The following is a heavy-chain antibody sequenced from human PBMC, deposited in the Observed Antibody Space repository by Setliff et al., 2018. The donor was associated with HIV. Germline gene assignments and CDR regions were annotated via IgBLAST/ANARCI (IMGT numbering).Heavy chain of an antibody. CDR1: GGTLSNYA. D-gene: IGHD3-16*01. Sequence: SVKVSCKASGGTLSNYAISWVRQAPGQGLEWMGGIIPIFGTANYAQKFQGRVTITADKSTSTAYMELSSLRSEDTAVYYCARDMGVTRGDAFDIWGQGTMVTVSS. J-gene: IGHJ3*02. CDR3: ARDMGVTRGDAFDI. V-gene: IGHV1-69*06. CDR2: IIPIFGTA.